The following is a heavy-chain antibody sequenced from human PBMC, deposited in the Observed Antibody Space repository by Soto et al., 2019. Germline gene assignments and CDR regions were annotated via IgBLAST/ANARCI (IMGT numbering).Heavy chain of an antibody. V-gene: IGHV3-23*01. J-gene: IGHJ5*01. Sequence: LRLYCAASGFTFSSYAMNWVRQAPGKGLEWVAVVSDSGRRTDCAESVKGRFTISRDSSKSTVYLEMNTLRAEDTAVYYCAKDRVAGAIADRFDSWGQGTLVTVSS. CDR3: AKDRVAGAIADRFDS. CDR1: GFTFSSYA. D-gene: IGHD1-26*01. CDR2: VSDSGRRT.